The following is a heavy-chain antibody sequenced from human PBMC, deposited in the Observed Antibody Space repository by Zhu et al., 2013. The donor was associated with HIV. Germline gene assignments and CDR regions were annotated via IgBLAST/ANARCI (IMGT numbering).Heavy chain of an antibody. CDR1: GYTFTSYD. D-gene: IGHD6-25*01. V-gene: IGHV1-8*01. Sequence: QVQLVQSGAEVKKPGASVKVSCKASGYTFTSYDINWVRQATGQGLEWVGWMNPNSGNTVYAQRFQGRVTMTRNTSISTVYMELSSLRSEDTAAYYCARGLFGYNSGCPPGPLTSWGQGALVTVSS. CDR3: ARGLFGYNSGCPPGPLTS. CDR2: MNPNSGNT. J-gene: IGHJ4*02.